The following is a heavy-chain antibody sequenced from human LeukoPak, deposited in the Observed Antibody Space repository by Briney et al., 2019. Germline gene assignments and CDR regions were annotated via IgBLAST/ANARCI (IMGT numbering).Heavy chain of an antibody. J-gene: IGHJ4*02. CDR3: ARIGYYYDSSGYPIAIFDY. Sequence: SETLSLTCTVSGGSISSYYWSWIRQPPGKGLEWIGYIYYSGSTNYNPSLKSRVTISVDTSKNQLSLKLSSVTAADTAVYYCARIGYYYDSSGYPIAIFDYWGQGTLVTVSS. CDR1: GGSISSYY. V-gene: IGHV4-59*01. D-gene: IGHD3-22*01. CDR2: IYYSGST.